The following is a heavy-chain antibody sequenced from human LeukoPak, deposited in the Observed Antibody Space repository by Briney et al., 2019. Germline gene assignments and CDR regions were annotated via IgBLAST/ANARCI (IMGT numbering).Heavy chain of an antibody. D-gene: IGHD6-13*01. J-gene: IGHJ5*02. CDR3: ARGSHSSGWYL. CDR1: GGSFSGYY. V-gene: IGHV4-34*01. Sequence: SETLSLTCAVYGGSFSGYYWSWIRQPPGKGLEWIGEINHSGSTNYNPSLKSRVTKSVDTSKNQFSLKLSSVTAADTAVYYCARGSHSSGWYLWGQGTLVTVSS. CDR2: INHSGST.